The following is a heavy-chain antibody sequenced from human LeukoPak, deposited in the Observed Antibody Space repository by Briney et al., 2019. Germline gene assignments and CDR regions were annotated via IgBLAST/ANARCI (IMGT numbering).Heavy chain of an antibody. D-gene: IGHD3-16*01. CDR3: ARELPLAYGHHDAFDV. CDR1: GFSVSNNY. CDR2: IYSDGDT. V-gene: IGHV3-53*01. J-gene: IGHJ3*01. Sequence: QSGGSLRLSCAASGFSVSNNYMGWVRQAPGKGPEWVSVIYSDGDTYYADSVKGRFTISRDISRNTVYLQMNRLGAEDTAVYYCARELPLAYGHHDAFDVSGQGTMVTVSS.